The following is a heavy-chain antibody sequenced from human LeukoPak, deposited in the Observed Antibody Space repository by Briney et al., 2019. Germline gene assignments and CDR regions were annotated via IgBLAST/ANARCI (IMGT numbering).Heavy chain of an antibody. CDR3: ARGRRPLIYYYYYYMDV. J-gene: IGHJ6*03. V-gene: IGHV4-34*01. CDR2: INHSGST. Sequence: NPSETLSLTCAVYGGSFSGYYWSWIRQPPGKGLEWIGEINHSGSTNYNPSLKSRVTISVDTSKNQFSLKLSSVTAADTAVYYCARGRRPLIYYYYYYMDVWGKGTTVTVSS. D-gene: IGHD6-25*01. CDR1: GGSFSGYY.